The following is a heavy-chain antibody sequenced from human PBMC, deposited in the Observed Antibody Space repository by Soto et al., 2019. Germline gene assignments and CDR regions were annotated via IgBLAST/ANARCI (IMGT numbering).Heavy chain of an antibody. D-gene: IGHD6-13*01. J-gene: IGHJ5*02. Sequence: ASVKVSCKASGDTFTSYGISWVRQAPGQGLEWMGWISAYNGNTNYAQKLQGRVTMTTDTSTSTAYMELRSLRSDDTAVYYCARDVEQQLVGWFDPWGQGTLVTVSS. CDR1: GDTFTSYG. CDR2: ISAYNGNT. CDR3: ARDVEQQLVGWFDP. V-gene: IGHV1-18*01.